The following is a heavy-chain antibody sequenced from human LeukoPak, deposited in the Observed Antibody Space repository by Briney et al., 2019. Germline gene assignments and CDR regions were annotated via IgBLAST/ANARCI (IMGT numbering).Heavy chain of an antibody. CDR1: GGSFSGYY. D-gene: IGHD6-6*01. Sequence: SETLSLTCAVYGGSFSGYYWSWIRQPAGKGLEWIGEINHSGSTNYNPSLKSRVTISVDTSKNQFSLKLSSVTAADTAVYYCASEYSSSSGGDYWGQGTLVTVSS. CDR3: ASEYSSSSGGDY. CDR2: INHSGST. J-gene: IGHJ4*02. V-gene: IGHV4-34*01.